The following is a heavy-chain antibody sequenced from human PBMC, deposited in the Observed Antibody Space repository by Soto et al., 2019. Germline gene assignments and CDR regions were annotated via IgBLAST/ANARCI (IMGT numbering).Heavy chain of an antibody. Sequence: VQLVESGGGLVQPGGSLRLTCAVSGFTFSGSWMSWVRQAPGKGLEWVANVNQDGSDKNYVDSVKGRFTISRDNAKNALYLQMNSLRVEDAAVYYLCEGGGNFDYWGQGSLVTVSS. CDR1: GFTFSGSW. V-gene: IGHV3-7*04. CDR2: VNQDGSDK. CDR3: CEGGGNFDY. D-gene: IGHD3-16*01. J-gene: IGHJ4*02.